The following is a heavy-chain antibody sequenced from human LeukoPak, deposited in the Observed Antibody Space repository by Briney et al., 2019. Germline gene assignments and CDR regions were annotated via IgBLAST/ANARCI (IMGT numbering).Heavy chain of an antibody. J-gene: IGHJ4*02. Sequence: SETLSLTCTVSGCSISSYYWSWIRQRPGKGLEWRGYVYYSGSTNYNPSLKSRVTTSVDTSKNQFSLKLSSVTAADAAVYYCARDLSGYSYGYIDYWGQGTLVTDSS. CDR2: VYYSGST. V-gene: IGHV4-59*01. CDR3: ARDLSGYSYGYIDY. D-gene: IGHD5-18*01. CDR1: GCSISSYY.